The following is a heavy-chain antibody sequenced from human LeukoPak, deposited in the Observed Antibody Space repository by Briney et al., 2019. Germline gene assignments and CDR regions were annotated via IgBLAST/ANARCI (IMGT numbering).Heavy chain of an antibody. D-gene: IGHD4-11*01. V-gene: IGHV4-39*07. CDR2: MHYSGST. Sequence: PSETLSLTCSVSGGSITKNGYYWGWIRQSPETGLEWIGSMHYSGSTYYNPSLKSRVTISVDTSKNQFSLKLSSVTAADTAVYYCARDHGYYSNRFFDYWGQGTLVTVSS. CDR3: ARDHGYYSNRFFDY. J-gene: IGHJ4*02. CDR1: GGSITKNGYY.